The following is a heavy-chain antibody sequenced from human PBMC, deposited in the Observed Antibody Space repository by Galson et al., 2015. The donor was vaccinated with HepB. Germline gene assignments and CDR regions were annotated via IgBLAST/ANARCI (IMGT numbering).Heavy chain of an antibody. V-gene: IGHV3-66*01. D-gene: IGHD6-13*01. J-gene: IGHJ4*02. CDR3: AAGIARKYYFDY. CDR1: GLTVNSNY. Sequence: SLRLSCAASGLTVNSNYMIWVRQAPGKGLEWVSIIYSDNTYYADSVKGRFTISRDSSENTLFLQMSSLGAEDTAVYFCAAGIARKYYFDYWGQGTLVTVSS. CDR2: IYSDNT.